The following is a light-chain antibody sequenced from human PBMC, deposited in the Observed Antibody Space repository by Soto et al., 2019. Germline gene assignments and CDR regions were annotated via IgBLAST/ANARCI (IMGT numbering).Light chain of an antibody. V-gene: IGLV2-23*01. CDR1: SDYVGAYNS. J-gene: IGLJ1*01. Sequence: SLAQPASVTGSPGQPITISCTGTSDYVGAYNSVSWYQQLPHKAPQVILYKGTQRPSGVSSRFSGSTSGNAASLTISGLQADDEADYFCCSSAPESTYVFGTGTKVTVL. CDR3: CSSAPESTYV. CDR2: KGT.